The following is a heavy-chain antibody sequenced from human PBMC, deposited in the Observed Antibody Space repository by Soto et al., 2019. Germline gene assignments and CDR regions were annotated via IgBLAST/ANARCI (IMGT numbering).Heavy chain of an antibody. D-gene: IGHD2-15*01. V-gene: IGHV3-30-3*01. J-gene: IGHJ6*02. CDR1: GFTFSSYA. CDR2: ISSDGSNK. Sequence: QVQLVESGGGVVQPGRSLRLSCAASGFTFSSYAMHWVRQAPGKGLEWVAVISSDGSNKYYADSVKGRFTISRDNSKNPLYLQMNSLRAEDTAVYYCARMASFYCSGGSCYPTYGMDVWGQGTTVTVSS. CDR3: ARMASFYCSGGSCYPTYGMDV.